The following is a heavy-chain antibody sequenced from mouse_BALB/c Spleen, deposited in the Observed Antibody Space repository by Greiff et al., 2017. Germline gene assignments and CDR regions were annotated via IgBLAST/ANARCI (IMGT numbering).Heavy chain of an antibody. CDR3: ARGTYYGNSYYFDY. J-gene: IGHJ2*01. V-gene: IGHV5-6-5*01. CDR2: ISSGGST. Sequence: EVMLVESGGGLVKPGGSLKLSCAASGFTFSSYAMSWVRQTPEKRLEWVASISSGGSTYYPDSVKGRFTISRDNARNILYLQMSSLRSEDTAMYYCARGTYYGNSYYFDYWGQGTTLTVSS. CDR1: GFTFSSYA. D-gene: IGHD2-10*01.